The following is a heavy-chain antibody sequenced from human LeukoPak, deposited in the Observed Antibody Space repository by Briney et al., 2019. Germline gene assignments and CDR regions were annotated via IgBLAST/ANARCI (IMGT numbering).Heavy chain of an antibody. Sequence: ASVKVSCKASGYTFTNYGINWVRQAPGQGLEWMGWISAQHGQTEYAPNSQDRVTMTTDTYTNTAYMELRSLRSDDTAVYYCAGSLGYCTSNVCYLKYWGQGTLVTVSS. V-gene: IGHV1-18*01. CDR2: ISAQHGQT. CDR3: AGSLGYCTSNVCYLKY. J-gene: IGHJ4*02. CDR1: GYTFTNYG. D-gene: IGHD2-8*01.